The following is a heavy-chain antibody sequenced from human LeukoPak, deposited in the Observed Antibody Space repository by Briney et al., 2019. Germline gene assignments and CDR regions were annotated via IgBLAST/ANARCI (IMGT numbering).Heavy chain of an antibody. D-gene: IGHD4-17*01. CDR1: GFTVSSNY. V-gene: IGHV3-53*01. J-gene: IGHJ4*02. CDR2: IYSGGST. Sequence: GGSLRLSCAASGFTVSSNYMSWVRQAPGKGLEWVSVIYSGGSTYYADSVKGRFTISRDNSKNTLYLQMNSLRAEDTAVYYCAKDRRMTMVTMAYYWGQGTLVAVSS. CDR3: AKDRRMTMVTMAYY.